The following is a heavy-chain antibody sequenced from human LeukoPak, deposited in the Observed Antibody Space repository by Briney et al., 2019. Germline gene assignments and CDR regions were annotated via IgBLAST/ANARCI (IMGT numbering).Heavy chain of an antibody. CDR3: ARSGVGYFYDSTGYYPLDY. J-gene: IGHJ4*02. CDR2: ISAYTGNT. CDR1: GYTFTNYG. V-gene: IGHV1-18*01. D-gene: IGHD3-22*01. Sequence: ASVKVSCKASGYTFTNYGISWVRQAPGQGLEWMGWISAYTGNTNYAQNLQGRVTMTTDISTGTAYMELRSLRSDDTAVYYCARSGVGYFYDSTGYYPLDYWGQGTLVTVSS.